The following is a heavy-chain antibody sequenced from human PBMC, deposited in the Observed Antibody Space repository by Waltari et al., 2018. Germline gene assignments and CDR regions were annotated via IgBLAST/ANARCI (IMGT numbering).Heavy chain of an antibody. CDR3: GRIAFGVDGGYFQY. V-gene: IGHV4-39*01. CDR2: MQYRGST. J-gene: IGHJ1*01. CDR1: GGSITTNYN. Sequence: QLQLQESGPGLVRPSETLSLTCTVSGGSITTNYNWAWIRQPPGKGLEWMGNMQYRGSTFYNPSLMSRVTISLDTSKNQFSLTLTSVDAADTAVYFCGRIAFGVDGGYFQYWGQGTLVTVSS. D-gene: IGHD2-21*01.